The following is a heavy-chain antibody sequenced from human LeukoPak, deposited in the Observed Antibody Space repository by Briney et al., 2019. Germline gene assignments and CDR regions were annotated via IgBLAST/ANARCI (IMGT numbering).Heavy chain of an antibody. D-gene: IGHD3-9*01. CDR1: GFTFSSYS. Sequence: GGSLRLPCAASGFTFSSYSMNWVRQAPGKGLEWASSISSSSSYIYYADSVKGRFTISRDNAKNSLYLQMNSLRAEDTAVYYCARVGFYDILTGYYSGNWFDPWGQGTLVTVSS. V-gene: IGHV3-21*01. CDR3: ARVGFYDILTGYYSGNWFDP. CDR2: ISSSSSYI. J-gene: IGHJ5*02.